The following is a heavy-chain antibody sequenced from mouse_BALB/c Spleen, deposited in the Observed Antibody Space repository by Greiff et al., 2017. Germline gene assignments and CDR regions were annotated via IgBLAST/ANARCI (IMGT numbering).Heavy chain of an antibody. J-gene: IGHJ3*01. D-gene: IGHD2-4*01. CDR3: ARSGYDYDGVAY. V-gene: IGHV5-17*02. Sequence: DVKLVESGGGLVQPGGSRKLSCAASGFTFSSFGMHWVRQAPEKGLEWVAYISSGSSTIYYADTVKGRFTISRDNPKNTLFLQMTSLRSEDTAMYYCARSGYDYDGVAYWGQGTLVTVSA. CDR2: ISSGSSTI. CDR1: GFTFSSFG.